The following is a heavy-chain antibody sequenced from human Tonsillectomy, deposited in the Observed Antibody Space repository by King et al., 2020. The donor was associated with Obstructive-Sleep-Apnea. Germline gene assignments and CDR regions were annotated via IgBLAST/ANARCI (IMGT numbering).Heavy chain of an antibody. V-gene: IGHV3-33*01. CDR2: IWYDGSNE. CDR3: ARGYCTSTTCYTDAPFDY. CDR1: GFTFSNYG. Sequence: VQLVESGGGVVQPGRSLRLSCAASGFTFSNYGMHWVRQAPGKGLEWVAVIWYDGSNEDYADSVKGRFAISRDNSKNTLYLQINSLRAEDTAVHYCARGYCTSTTCYTDAPFDYWGQGTLVTVSS. J-gene: IGHJ4*02. D-gene: IGHD2-2*01.